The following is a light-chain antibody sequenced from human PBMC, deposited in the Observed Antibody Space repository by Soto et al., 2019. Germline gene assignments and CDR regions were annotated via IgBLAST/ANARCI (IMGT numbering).Light chain of an antibody. V-gene: IGKV1-5*02. CDR2: HAS. CDR1: QGLSIC. CDR3: QQYSDLPMP. Sequence: GDRVTIICRASQGLSICLFWYRENPATPAKPLIYHASTLESGVSSRFSGSGSGTEFTLTISSLQPDDFAVYFCQQYSDLPMPFGQGTRLEIK. J-gene: IGKJ5*01.